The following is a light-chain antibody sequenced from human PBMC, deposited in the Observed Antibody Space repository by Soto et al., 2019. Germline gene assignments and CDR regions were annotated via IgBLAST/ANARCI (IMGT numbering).Light chain of an antibody. CDR2: GAS. J-gene: IGKJ5*01. Sequence: EIVLTQSPGTLSLSPGERATLSCRASQSVSNSYLAWYQQKPGQAPRLLIYGASSRATGIPDRFGGSGSGTDFTLTISRLEPEDFAVYYCHQYGSSPRTFGQGTRLEIK. CDR3: HQYGSSPRT. V-gene: IGKV3-20*01. CDR1: QSVSNSY.